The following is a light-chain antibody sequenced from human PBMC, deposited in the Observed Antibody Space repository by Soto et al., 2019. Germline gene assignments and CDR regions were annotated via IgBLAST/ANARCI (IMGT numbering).Light chain of an antibody. CDR3: QQYNNLLWT. CDR1: QSVSRN. V-gene: IGKV3-15*01. J-gene: IGKJ1*01. Sequence: EIVMTQSPATLSVSPGERATLSCRASQSVSRNVAWYQQKPGQAPRLLIHDASTGSTGISVRFSGSGSGTEFTLTISSLQSEDFAVYYCQQYNNLLWTFGQGTKLEIK. CDR2: DAS.